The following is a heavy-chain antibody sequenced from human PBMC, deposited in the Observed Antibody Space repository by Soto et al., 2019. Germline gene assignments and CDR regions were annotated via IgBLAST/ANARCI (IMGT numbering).Heavy chain of an antibody. Sequence: EVQLVESGGGLIQPGGSLRLSCAASGLTFNRYWMHWVRQIPGKGLVWVSRVSNDGSRKDYADSVKGRFTISRDNATNMLFLHMNSLRAEDTALYFCASDAVLSSGPKSGIEHWRQGTPVTVSS. CDR3: ASDAVLSSGPKSGIEH. V-gene: IGHV3-74*01. D-gene: IGHD3-10*01. J-gene: IGHJ4*02. CDR1: GLTFNRYW. CDR2: VSNDGSRK.